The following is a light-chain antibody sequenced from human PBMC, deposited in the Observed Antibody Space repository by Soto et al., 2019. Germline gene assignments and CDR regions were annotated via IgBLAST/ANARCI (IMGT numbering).Light chain of an antibody. J-gene: IGKJ1*01. V-gene: IGKV1-5*03. CDR3: QLSNSDSEA. Sequence: DIQMTQSPSTLSASVEDRVTITCRAGQSISSWLAWYQQKPGKAPKLLIYKASSLESGVPSRFSGSGSGTEFTLTISSLQPDDFATYYCQLSNSDSEAFGQGTKVDIK. CDR1: QSISSW. CDR2: KAS.